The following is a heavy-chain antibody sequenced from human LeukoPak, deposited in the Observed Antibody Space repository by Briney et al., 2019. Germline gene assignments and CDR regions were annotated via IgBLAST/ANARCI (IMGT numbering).Heavy chain of an antibody. CDR3: ARGVDVLWFGAFDY. D-gene: IGHD3-10*01. CDR2: IYSGGST. J-gene: IGHJ4*02. Sequence: PGGSLRLSCAASGFTVSSNYMSWVRQAPGKGLEWVSVIYSGGSTYYADSVKGRFTISRDNSKNTLYLQMNSLRAEDTAVYYCARGVDVLWFGAFDYWGQGTLVTVSS. CDR1: GFTVSSNY. V-gene: IGHV3-53*01.